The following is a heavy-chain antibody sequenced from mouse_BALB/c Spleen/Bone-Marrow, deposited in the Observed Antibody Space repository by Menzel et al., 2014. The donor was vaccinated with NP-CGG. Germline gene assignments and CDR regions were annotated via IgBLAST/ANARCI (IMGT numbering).Heavy chain of an antibody. J-gene: IGHJ4*01. Sequence: DVQLVESGGGLVQPGGSLRLSCTTSGFTFTDYYMSWVRQPPGKALEWLAFIRNKAYGYTTEYSASVRGRFTISRDNSQSILYLQMNSMRAEDSATKFCARSPMDYWGQGTSVTVSS. CDR3: ARSPMDY. CDR2: IRNKAYGYTT. CDR1: GFTFTDYY. V-gene: IGHV7-3*02.